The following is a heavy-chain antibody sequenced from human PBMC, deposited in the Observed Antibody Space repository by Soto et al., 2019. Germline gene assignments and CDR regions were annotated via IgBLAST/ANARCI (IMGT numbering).Heavy chain of an antibody. CDR2: IYYSGST. CDR3: ARDLGSSSWLTWFDP. J-gene: IGHJ5*02. V-gene: IGHV4-31*03. Sequence: QVQLQESGPGLVKPSQTLSLTCTVSGGSISSGGYYWSWIRQHPGKGLEWIGYIYYSGSTYYNPSRQSRVTISVDTSKNQFPLKLSSVTAADTAVYYCARDLGSSSWLTWFDPWGQGTLVTVSS. CDR1: GGSISSGGYY. D-gene: IGHD6-13*01.